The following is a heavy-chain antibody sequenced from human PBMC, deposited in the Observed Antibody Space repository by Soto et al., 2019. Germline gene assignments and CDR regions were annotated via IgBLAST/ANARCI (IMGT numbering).Heavy chain of an antibody. V-gene: IGHV3-23*01. CDR2: VSGSGDIT. CDR3: ATGSSNPRPGLGSFGS. J-gene: IGHJ4*02. Sequence: EVQLLESEGGLVQPGGSLRLSCAASGFTFSSHSMSWVRQAPGEGLEWVSSVSGSGDITYYADSVKGRFTISRDNLKNTMFLQMNNLRAEDTAVYYCATGSSNPRPGLGSFGSWGQGTLVTVSS. CDR1: GFTFSSHS. D-gene: IGHD6-19*01.